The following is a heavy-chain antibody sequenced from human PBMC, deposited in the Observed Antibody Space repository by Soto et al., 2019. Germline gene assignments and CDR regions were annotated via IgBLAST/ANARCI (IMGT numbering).Heavy chain of an antibody. CDR1: GGSITSSNYY. D-gene: IGHD5-18*01. J-gene: IGHJ4*02. Sequence: SETLSLTCTVSGGSITSSNYYWSWIRQSQGEGLEWIGHIYSSGTAYYNPSLMSRVSMSIDTSKNQFSLNLNSVTVADTAVYFCARELRGYSYGPGEVYWGRGTLVTVSS. CDR2: IYSSGTA. V-gene: IGHV4-30-4*01. CDR3: ARELRGYSYGPGEVY.